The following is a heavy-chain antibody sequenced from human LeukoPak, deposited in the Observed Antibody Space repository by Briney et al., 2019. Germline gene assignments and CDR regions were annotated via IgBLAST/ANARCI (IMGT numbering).Heavy chain of an antibody. Sequence: ASAKVSCKASGYTFTSYGISWVRQAPGQGLEWMGGIIPIFGTAHYAQTFQGRVTITTDKSTSTPYMAQSRLRSEDTAVYYWARWVISGWYASWFDPWGQGTLVTVSS. CDR2: IIPIFGTA. J-gene: IGHJ5*02. D-gene: IGHD6-19*01. V-gene: IGHV1-69*05. CDR1: GYTFTSYG. CDR3: ARWVISGWYASWFDP.